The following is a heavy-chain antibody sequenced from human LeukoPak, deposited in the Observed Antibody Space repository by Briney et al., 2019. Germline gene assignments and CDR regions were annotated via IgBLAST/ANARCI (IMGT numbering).Heavy chain of an antibody. J-gene: IGHJ5*02. Sequence: GGSLRLSCAASGFTVSSYWMHWVRQAPGKGLVWGSRINSDGSSTSYADSVKGRFTISRDNAKNTLYLQMNSLRAEDTAVYYCARDIRWSLYNWFDPWGQGTLVTVSS. CDR1: GFTVSSYW. D-gene: IGHD2-15*01. V-gene: IGHV3-74*01. CDR3: ARDIRWSLYNWFDP. CDR2: INSDGSST.